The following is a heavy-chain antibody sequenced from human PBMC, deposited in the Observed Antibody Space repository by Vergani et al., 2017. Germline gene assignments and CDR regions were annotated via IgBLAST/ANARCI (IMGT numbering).Heavy chain of an antibody. CDR2: INHSVST. CDR1: GGSFSGYY. CDR3: ARAPFFTMVRGIGRNYFDY. Sequence: QVQLQQWGAGLLKPSETLSLTCAVYGGSFSGYYWSWIRQPPGKGLGWIGEINHSVSTNYNPSLKGRVTLSVDTSKNQFSLKLSSVTAADTAVYYCARAPFFTMVRGIGRNYFDYWGQGTLVTVSS. V-gene: IGHV4-34*01. D-gene: IGHD3-10*01. J-gene: IGHJ4*02.